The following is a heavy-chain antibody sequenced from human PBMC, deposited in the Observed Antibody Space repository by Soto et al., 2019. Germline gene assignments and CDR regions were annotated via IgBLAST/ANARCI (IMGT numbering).Heavy chain of an antibody. CDR3: ARRSRGSSPVGNYYYGMDV. CDR1: GYSFTSCW. D-gene: IGHD6-13*01. CDR2: IYPGDSDT. V-gene: IGHV5-51*01. J-gene: IGHJ6*02. Sequence: GESLKISCKGSGYSFTSCWIGWVRQMPGKGLEWMGIIYPGDSDTRYSPSFQGQVTISADKSISTAYLQWSSLKASDTAMYYCARRSRGSSPVGNYYYGMDVWGQGTTVTVSS.